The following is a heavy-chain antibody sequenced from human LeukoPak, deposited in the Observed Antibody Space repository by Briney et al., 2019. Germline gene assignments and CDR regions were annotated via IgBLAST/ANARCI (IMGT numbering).Heavy chain of an antibody. Sequence: SETLSLTCAVSGGSVTSGNWWSWVRQPPGKGLEWIGEIYHSGTTNYNPSLKSRVTISVDKSKNQFSLKMGSVTAADTAVYYCAREVTASGAVYFGYWGQGTLVTVCS. J-gene: IGHJ4*02. CDR2: IYHSGTT. CDR1: GGSVTSGNW. CDR3: AREVTASGAVYFGY. D-gene: IGHD2-21*02. V-gene: IGHV4-4*02.